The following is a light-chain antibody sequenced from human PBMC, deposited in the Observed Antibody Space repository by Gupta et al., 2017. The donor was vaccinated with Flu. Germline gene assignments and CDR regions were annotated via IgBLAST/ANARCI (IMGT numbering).Light chain of an antibody. J-gene: IGKJ2*01. Sequence: DIVMTQSPLSLPVTPGEPASISCRSTQSLLQSDGHDYLAWFLQKPGQSPRLLIYLGSSRASGVPDRVSGRGSGTDFTLKLSRVEAEDVGVYYCMQFLQTPYTFGQGTKLDIK. CDR1: QSLLQSDGHDY. CDR2: LGS. CDR3: MQFLQTPYT. V-gene: IGKV2-28*01.